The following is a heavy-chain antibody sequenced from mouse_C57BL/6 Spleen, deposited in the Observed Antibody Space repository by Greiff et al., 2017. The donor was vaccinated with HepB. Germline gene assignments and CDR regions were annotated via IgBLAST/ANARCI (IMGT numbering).Heavy chain of an antibody. Sequence: DVKLVESGGGLVQPGGSLKLSCAASGFTFSDYYMYWVRQTPEKRLEWVAYISNGGGSTYYPDTVKGRFTISRDNAKNTLYLQMSRLKSEDTAMYYCARPFYGSSPYYYAMDYWGQGTSVTVSS. D-gene: IGHD1-1*01. CDR2: ISNGGGST. CDR3: ARPFYGSSPYYYAMDY. V-gene: IGHV5-12*01. J-gene: IGHJ4*01. CDR1: GFTFSDYY.